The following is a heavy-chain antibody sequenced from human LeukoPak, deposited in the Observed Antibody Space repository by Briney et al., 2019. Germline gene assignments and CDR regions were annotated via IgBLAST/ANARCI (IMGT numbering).Heavy chain of an antibody. D-gene: IGHD5-18*01. CDR2: IYYSGST. CDR1: GGSISSGGYY. CDR3: ARAKDTAMVSFDY. V-gene: IGHV4-31*03. J-gene: IGHJ4*02. Sequence: TLSLTCTVSGGSISSGGYYWSWIRQHPGKGLEWIGYIYYSGSTYYNPSLKSRVTISVDTSKNQFSLKLSSVTAADTAVYYCARAKDTAMVSFDYWGQGTLVTVSS.